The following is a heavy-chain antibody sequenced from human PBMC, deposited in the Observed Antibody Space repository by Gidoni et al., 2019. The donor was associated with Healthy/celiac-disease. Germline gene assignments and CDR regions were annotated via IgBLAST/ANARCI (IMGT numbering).Heavy chain of an antibody. CDR2: IYHSGST. J-gene: IGHJ5*02. CDR1: GYSISSGYH. D-gene: IGHD6-13*01. Sequence: QVQLQESGPGLVKPSETLSLTCTVSGYSISSGYHWGWIRQPPGKGLEWVGSIYHSGSTYYNPSLKSRVTISVDTSKNQFSLKLSSVTAADTAVYYCARVGIAAAGTPGGYWFDPWGQGTLVTVSS. CDR3: ARVGIAAAGTPGGYWFDP. V-gene: IGHV4-38-2*02.